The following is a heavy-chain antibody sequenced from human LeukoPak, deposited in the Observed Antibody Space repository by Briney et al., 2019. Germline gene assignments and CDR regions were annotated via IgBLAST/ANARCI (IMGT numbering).Heavy chain of an antibody. CDR2: MIPIFGRV. D-gene: IGHD1-1*01. CDR3: ASNLLATGADYYYLDV. CDR1: GGSFISFA. V-gene: IGHV1-69*13. J-gene: IGHJ6*03. Sequence: ASVKVSCKASGGSFISFAISWVRQAPGQGLEWMGGMIPIFGRVNYAPKFQGRVTITADDSTRTAYLDLRSLRSEDTAVYYCASNLLATGADYYYLDVWGRGTTVIVSS.